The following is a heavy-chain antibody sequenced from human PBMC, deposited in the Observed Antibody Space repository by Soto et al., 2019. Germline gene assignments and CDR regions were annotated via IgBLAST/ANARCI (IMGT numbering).Heavy chain of an antibody. D-gene: IGHD3-22*01. Sequence: ASVKVSCKASGYTFTSYAMNWVRQAPGQGLEWMGWISAYNGNTNYAQKLQGRVTMTTDTSTSTAYMELRSLRSDDTAVYYCARDTEVRYYDSSGYYEAAWGQGTLVTVSS. J-gene: IGHJ5*02. CDR3: ARDTEVRYYDSSGYYEAA. CDR2: ISAYNGNT. CDR1: GYTFTSYA. V-gene: IGHV1-18*01.